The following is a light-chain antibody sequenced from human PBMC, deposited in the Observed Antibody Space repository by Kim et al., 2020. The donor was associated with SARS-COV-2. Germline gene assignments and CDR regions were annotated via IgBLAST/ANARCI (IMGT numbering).Light chain of an antibody. CDR1: QSVNTN. Sequence: VSQGERATLSCRASQSVNTNLAWYQQKPGQAPRLLIYGASSRATGIPARFSGSGSGTEFTLTISSLQSEDFAVYYCQQYNDWRGSFGPGTKVDIK. CDR3: QQYNDWRGS. V-gene: IGKV3-15*01. J-gene: IGKJ3*01. CDR2: GAS.